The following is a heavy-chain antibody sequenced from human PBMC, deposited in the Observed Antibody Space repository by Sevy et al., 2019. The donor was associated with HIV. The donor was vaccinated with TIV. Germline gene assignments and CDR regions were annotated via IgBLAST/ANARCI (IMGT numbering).Heavy chain of an antibody. J-gene: IGHJ5*02. CDR1: GYSFTNYD. D-gene: IGHD2-8*01. CDR2: MNPQSGNT. Sequence: ASVKVSCKASGYSFTNYDINWVRQAPGQGLEWMGWMNPQSGNTGFKQKFQGRVTVTSNNSISTVYMELSGLKSDDTAVYYWARGAMAGVFWIDPWGQGTLVTVSS. V-gene: IGHV1-8*01. CDR3: ARGAMAGVFWIDP.